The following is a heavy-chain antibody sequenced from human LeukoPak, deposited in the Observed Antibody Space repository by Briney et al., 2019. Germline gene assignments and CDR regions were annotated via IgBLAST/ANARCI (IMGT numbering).Heavy chain of an antibody. CDR3: ASGIAPDAFDI. V-gene: IGHV1-18*04. Sequence: GASVKVSCKASGYTFTTYYMHWVRQAPGQGLEWMGWISAYNGNTNYAQKLQGRVTMTTDTSTSTAYMELRSLRSDDTAVYYCASGIAPDAFDIWGQGTMVTVSS. J-gene: IGHJ3*02. CDR2: ISAYNGNT. CDR1: GYTFTTYY. D-gene: IGHD6-13*01.